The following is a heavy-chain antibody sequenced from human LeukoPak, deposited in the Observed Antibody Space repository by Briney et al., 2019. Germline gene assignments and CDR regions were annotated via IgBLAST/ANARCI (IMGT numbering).Heavy chain of an antibody. CDR2: IKQDGSEK. D-gene: IGHD3-10*01. J-gene: IGHJ4*02. CDR1: GFTFSNHW. CDR3: ARAIGTMVRGVNYFDY. V-gene: IGHV3-7*01. Sequence: GGSLRLSCEASGFTFSNHWMHWVRQAPGKGLEWVANIKQDGSEKYYVDSVKGRFTISRDNAKNSLYLQMNSLRAEDTAVYYCARAIGTMVRGVNYFDYWGQGTLVTVSS.